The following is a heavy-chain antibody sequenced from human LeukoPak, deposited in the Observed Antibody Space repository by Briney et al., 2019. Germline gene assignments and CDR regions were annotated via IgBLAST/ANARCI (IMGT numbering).Heavy chain of an antibody. Sequence: GGSLRLSCEASGFTFSSYAMSWVRQAPGKGLEWVSSISSSSSYIYYADSVKGRFTISRDNAKNSLYLQMNSLTAEDTAVYYCARVDFWSGHYYFDYWGQGTLVTVSS. J-gene: IGHJ4*02. CDR3: ARVDFWSGHYYFDY. CDR1: GFTFSSYA. D-gene: IGHD3-3*01. CDR2: ISSSSSYI. V-gene: IGHV3-21*04.